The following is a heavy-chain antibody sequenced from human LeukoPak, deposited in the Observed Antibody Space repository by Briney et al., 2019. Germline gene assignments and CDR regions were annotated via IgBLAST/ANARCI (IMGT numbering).Heavy chain of an antibody. J-gene: IGHJ4*02. CDR2: INHSGST. V-gene: IGHV4-38-2*02. CDR1: GYSISSGYY. CDR3: ARVGYYDSSGFVY. D-gene: IGHD3-22*01. Sequence: SETLSLTCTVSGYSISSGYYWSWIRQPPGKGLEWIGEINHSGSTNYNPSLKSRVTISVDTSKNQFSLKLSSVTAADTAVYYCARVGYYDSSGFVYWGQGTLVTVSS.